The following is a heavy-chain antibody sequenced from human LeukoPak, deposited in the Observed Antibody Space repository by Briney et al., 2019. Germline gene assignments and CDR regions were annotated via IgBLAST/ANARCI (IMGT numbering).Heavy chain of an antibody. CDR2: IYHSGST. V-gene: IGHV4-38-2*02. Sequence: KASETLSLTCTVSGYSISTGYYWGWIRQPPGKGLEWIGSIYHSGSTYYNPSLKSRVTISVDTSKNQFSLKLSSVTAADTAVYSCARVCGSGWGCFDYWGQGTLVTVSS. J-gene: IGHJ4*02. CDR3: ARVCGSGWGCFDY. CDR1: GYSISTGYY. D-gene: IGHD6-19*01.